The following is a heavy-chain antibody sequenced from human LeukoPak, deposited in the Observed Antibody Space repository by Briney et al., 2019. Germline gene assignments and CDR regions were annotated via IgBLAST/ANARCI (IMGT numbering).Heavy chain of an antibody. J-gene: IGHJ4*02. CDR3: ASRYCSGGSCFFDY. V-gene: IGHV3-21*01. CDR1: GFTFSSYS. Sequence: GGSLRLSCAASGFTFSSYSMNWVRQAPGKGLEWVSSISSSSSYIYYADSVKGRFTISRDNAKNSLDLQMNSLRAEDTAVYYCASRYCSGGSCFFDYWGQGTQVTVSS. CDR2: ISSSSSYI. D-gene: IGHD2-15*01.